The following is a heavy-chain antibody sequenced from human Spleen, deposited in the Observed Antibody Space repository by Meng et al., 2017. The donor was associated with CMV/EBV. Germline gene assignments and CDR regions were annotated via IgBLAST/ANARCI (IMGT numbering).Heavy chain of an antibody. CDR2: IRHDGSNK. CDR1: GFIFSNFG. D-gene: IGHD2-21*01. V-gene: IGHV3-30*02. CDR3: ARATHIPHWFDS. J-gene: IGHJ5*01. Sequence: GGSLRLSCAASGFIFSNFGMYWVRQAPGEGLEWVAFIRHDGSNKYYADSVKGRFSIARDDSKNTLYLDMNSLRAEDTAVYYCARATHIPHWFDSWGQGALVTVSS.